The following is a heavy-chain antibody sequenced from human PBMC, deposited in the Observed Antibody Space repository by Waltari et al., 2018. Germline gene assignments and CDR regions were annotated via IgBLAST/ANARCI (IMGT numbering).Heavy chain of an antibody. V-gene: IGHV3-9*01. J-gene: IGHJ4*02. CDR1: GFSFADRA. D-gene: IGHD3-3*01. CDR3: TSDAFGNSIGGVFDY. Sequence: EVQLVESGGGLVQPGRSLRLSCVGSGFSFADRAMHWVRQVPGKGLEWVSSINWNSGNIGYADSVKGRFTISRDNAKNSLYLQINSVRTEDTALYYCTSDAFGNSIGGVFDYWGQGTLVNVSS. CDR2: INWNSGNI.